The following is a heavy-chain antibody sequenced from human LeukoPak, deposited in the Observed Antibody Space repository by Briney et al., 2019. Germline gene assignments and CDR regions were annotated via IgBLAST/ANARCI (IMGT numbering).Heavy chain of an antibody. CDR1: GFTFSTYA. Sequence: GSLTLSCAASGFTFSTYAMNWVRQAPGKGLEWVTAISGTDTTTYYADSVKGRFTISRDNSKNTLYLQMNSLRAEDTALYYCAKGHDTRTATLDYWGQGTLVTVSS. CDR3: AKGHDTRTATLDY. J-gene: IGHJ4*02. V-gene: IGHV3-23*01. CDR2: ISGTDTTT. D-gene: IGHD1-1*01.